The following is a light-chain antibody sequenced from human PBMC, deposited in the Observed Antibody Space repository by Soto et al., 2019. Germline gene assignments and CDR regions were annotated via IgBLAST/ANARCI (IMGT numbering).Light chain of an antibody. V-gene: IGLV2-11*01. CDR3: CSYAGSYTRV. CDR1: SSDVCGYNF. J-gene: IGLJ3*02. CDR2: DVN. Sequence: QSALTQPRSVSGSPGQSVTISCTGTSSDVCGYNFVSWFQQHPGKVPKLMIYDVNKRPSGVPRRFSGSKSGNTASLTISGLQAEDEADYYCCSYAGSYTRVFGGGTKLTVL.